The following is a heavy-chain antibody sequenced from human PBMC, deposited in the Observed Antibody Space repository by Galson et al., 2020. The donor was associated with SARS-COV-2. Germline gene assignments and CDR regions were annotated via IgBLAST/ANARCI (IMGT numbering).Heavy chain of an antibody. CDR2: VSHNAGVT. CDR3: VKSKATTISGGAFDF. D-gene: IGHD3-16*01. J-gene: IGHJ3*01. V-gene: IGHV3-64D*08. Sequence: GESLKISCSASGFTFSNYAMYWVRQAPGKGLEYVSTVSHNAGVTHPTDSVRGRFTITRDNSQNTLYLQMNSLRPEDTALYYCVKSKATTISGGAFDFWGQGTMVTVSS. CDR1: GFTFSNYA.